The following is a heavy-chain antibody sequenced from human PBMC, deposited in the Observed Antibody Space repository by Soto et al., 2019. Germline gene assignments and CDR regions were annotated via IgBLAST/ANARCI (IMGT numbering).Heavy chain of an antibody. CDR3: ASRPYGSGSSFDY. Sequence: EVQLVESGGGLVKPGGSLRLSCAASGFTFSTYSMNWVRQAPGKGLEWVSSISSSSSYIYYADSVKGRFTISRDNAKNSVYLQRNSLRVEDTAVYYCASRPYGSGSSFDYWGQGTLVTVSS. J-gene: IGHJ4*02. CDR1: GFTFSTYS. CDR2: ISSSSSYI. D-gene: IGHD3-10*01. V-gene: IGHV3-21*01.